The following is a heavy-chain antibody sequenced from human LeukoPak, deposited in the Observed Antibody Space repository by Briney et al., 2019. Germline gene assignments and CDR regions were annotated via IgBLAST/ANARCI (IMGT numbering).Heavy chain of an antibody. D-gene: IGHD6-13*01. CDR1: GFTFSSYA. V-gene: IGHV3-23*01. CDR3: AKDISWQQLIGGTYFDY. CDR2: ISGSGGST. Sequence: GGSLRLSCAASGFTFSSYAMSWVRQAPGKGLEWVSAISGSGGSTYYADSVKGRFTISRDNSKNTLYLQMNSLRAEDTAVYYCAKDISWQQLIGGTYFDYWAREPWSPSPQ. J-gene: IGHJ4*02.